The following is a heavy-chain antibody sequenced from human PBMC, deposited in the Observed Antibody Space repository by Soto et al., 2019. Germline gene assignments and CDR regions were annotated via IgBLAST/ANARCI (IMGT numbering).Heavy chain of an antibody. CDR2: IIPIFGTA. CDR3: AREGRVGYGRGYYYGMDV. D-gene: IGHD3-10*01. V-gene: IGHV1-69*01. CDR1: GGTFSSYA. J-gene: IGHJ6*02. Sequence: QVQLVQSGAEVKKPGSSVKVSCKASGGTFSSYAISWVRQAPGQGLEWMGGIIPIFGTANYAQKFPGRVTITADESTSTAYMELSSLRSEDTAVYYCAREGRVGYGRGYYYGMDVWGQGTTVTVSS.